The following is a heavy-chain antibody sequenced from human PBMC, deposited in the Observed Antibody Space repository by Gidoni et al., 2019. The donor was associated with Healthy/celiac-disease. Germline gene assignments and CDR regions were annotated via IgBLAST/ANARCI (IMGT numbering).Heavy chain of an antibody. Sequence: EVQLVESGGGLVQPGGSLRLSCADSGFTFSSYDMLWVRQATGNGLEWVSAIGTAGDPYYPGPVKGPFTISRENAKNSLYLQMNSLRAGDTAVYYCARGAAAAGIRFDPWGQGTLVTVSS. CDR3: ARGAAAAGIRFDP. CDR1: GFTFSSYD. J-gene: IGHJ5*02. D-gene: IGHD6-13*01. CDR2: IGTAGDP. V-gene: IGHV3-13*04.